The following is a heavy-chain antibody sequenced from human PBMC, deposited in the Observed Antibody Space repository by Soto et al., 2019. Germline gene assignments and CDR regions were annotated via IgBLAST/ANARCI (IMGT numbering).Heavy chain of an antibody. CDR1: GGSVSSGSYY. D-gene: IGHD4-4*01. Sequence: SETLSLTCTVSGGSVSSGSYYWSWIRQPPGQGLEWIGYMYYSGSTNYNPSLKSRVTISVDTPKNQFSLKLTSVTVADTAVYYCARKPPDSNRQYWYFDLWGRGTLVTVSS. CDR2: MYYSGST. V-gene: IGHV4-61*01. J-gene: IGHJ2*01. CDR3: ARKPPDSNRQYWYFDL.